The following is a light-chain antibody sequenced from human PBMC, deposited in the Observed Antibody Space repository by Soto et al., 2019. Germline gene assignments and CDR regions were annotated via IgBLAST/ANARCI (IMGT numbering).Light chain of an antibody. CDR2: GAS. V-gene: IGKV3-20*01. CDR3: QQYGGEQLT. CDR1: QSVRSNY. J-gene: IGKJ4*01. Sequence: EIVLTQSPGTLSLSPGERATLSCRASQSVRSNYLAWYQQKPGQPPRLLIFGASSRATGIADRFSGSGSGTDFTLTISSLEPEDFAVYYCQQYGGEQLTFGGGTKVEIK.